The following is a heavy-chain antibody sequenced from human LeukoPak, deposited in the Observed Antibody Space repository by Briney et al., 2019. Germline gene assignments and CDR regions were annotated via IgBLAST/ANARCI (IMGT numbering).Heavy chain of an antibody. CDR3: ARVRKEDYYDSSGYYYYFDY. J-gene: IGHJ4*02. V-gene: IGHV4-59*01. D-gene: IGHD3-22*01. Sequence: PSETLSLTCTVSGGSISSYYWSWIRQPPGQGLEWIGYIYHSGSTNYNPSLKSRVTISVDTSKNQFSLKLSSVTAADTAVYYCARVRKEDYYDSSGYYYYFDYWGQGTLVTVSS. CDR2: IYHSGST. CDR1: GGSISSYY.